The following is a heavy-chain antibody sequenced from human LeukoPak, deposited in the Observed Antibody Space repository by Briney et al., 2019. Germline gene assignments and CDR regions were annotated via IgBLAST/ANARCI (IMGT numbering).Heavy chain of an antibody. CDR2: IYYTGST. Sequence: SETLSLTCTVSGGSISSYYWNWIRQPPGKGLEWIGYIYYTGSTNYGPSLKSRVTISVDTSKTQFSLRLSSVTAADTAVYYCARDRSGWSFFDYWGQGTLVTVSP. CDR3: ARDRSGWSFFDY. J-gene: IGHJ4*02. D-gene: IGHD6-19*01. V-gene: IGHV4-59*01. CDR1: GGSISSYY.